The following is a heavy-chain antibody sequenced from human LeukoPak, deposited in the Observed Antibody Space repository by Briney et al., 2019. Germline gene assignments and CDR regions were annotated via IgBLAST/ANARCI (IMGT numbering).Heavy chain of an antibody. CDR3: ARAFPPSGSYLLGYYFDY. CDR1: GGSFSGYY. Sequence: SETLSLTCAVYGGSFSGYYWSWIRQPPGKGLEWIGEINHSGSTNYNPSLKSRVTISVDTSKNQFSLKLSSVTAADTAVYYCARAFPPSGSYLLGYYFDYWGQGTLVTVSS. J-gene: IGHJ4*02. D-gene: IGHD1-26*01. CDR2: INHSGST. V-gene: IGHV4-34*01.